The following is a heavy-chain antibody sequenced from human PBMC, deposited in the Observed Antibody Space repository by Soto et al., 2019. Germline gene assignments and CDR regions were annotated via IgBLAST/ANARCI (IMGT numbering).Heavy chain of an antibody. Sequence: GASVKVTCKASGYTFTSYDISWARQATGQGLEWMGWMNPNSGNTGYAQKFQGRVTMTRNTSISTAYMELSSLRSEDTAVYYCARAVTTVTTEDYFDYWGQGTLVTVSS. V-gene: IGHV1-8*01. J-gene: IGHJ4*02. D-gene: IGHD4-17*01. CDR2: MNPNSGNT. CDR1: GYTFTSYD. CDR3: ARAVTTVTTEDYFDY.